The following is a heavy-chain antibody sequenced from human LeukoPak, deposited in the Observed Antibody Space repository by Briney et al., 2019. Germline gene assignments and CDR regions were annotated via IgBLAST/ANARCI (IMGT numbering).Heavy chain of an antibody. CDR3: GRQGYTASYYFLDY. CDR2: IYTTGTT. J-gene: IGHJ4*02. D-gene: IGHD1-26*01. Sequence: PSETLSLTCTVSGGSINSYYWGWVRQPAGKGLEWIGRIYTTGTTNYTPSLKSRLSMSVDMSKNQFSLRLRSVTAADTAVYYCGRQGYTASYYFLDYWSQGTRVTVSS. CDR1: GGSINSYY. V-gene: IGHV4-4*07.